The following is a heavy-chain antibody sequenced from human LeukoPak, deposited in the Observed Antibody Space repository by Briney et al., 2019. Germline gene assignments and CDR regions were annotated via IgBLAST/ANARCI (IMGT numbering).Heavy chain of an antibody. CDR3: ARSIAAAGTYAD. V-gene: IGHV3-33*01. CDR2: IWSDGSNK. Sequence: GGSLRLSCAASGFIFATYGIHWVRRAPGKGLEWVAVIWSDGSNKYYADSVKGQFTISRDNSKDTLYLQMNSLRAEDTAVYYCARSIAAAGTYADWGQGTLVTVSS. D-gene: IGHD6-13*01. CDR1: GFIFATYG. J-gene: IGHJ4*02.